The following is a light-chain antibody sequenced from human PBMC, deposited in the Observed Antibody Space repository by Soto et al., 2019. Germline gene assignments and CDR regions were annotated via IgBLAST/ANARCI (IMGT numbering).Light chain of an antibody. Sequence: EIVLTQSPGTLSLSPGERATLSCRASQSVSSSYLAWYQQKPGQAPRILIYGASSRATGIPDRFSGSGSGTDFTITISRLEPEDFAVYYCLQYGSSPLTFGGGTEVEIK. CDR2: GAS. CDR1: QSVSSSY. J-gene: IGKJ4*01. CDR3: LQYGSSPLT. V-gene: IGKV3-20*01.